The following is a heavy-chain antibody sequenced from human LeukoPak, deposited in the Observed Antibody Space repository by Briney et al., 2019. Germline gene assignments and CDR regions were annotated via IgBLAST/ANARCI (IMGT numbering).Heavy chain of an antibody. J-gene: IGHJ3*02. CDR2: ISSSGSTI. Sequence: GGSLRLSCAASGFTFSDYYMSWIRQAPGKGLEWVSYISSSGSTIYYADSVKGRFTISRDNSKNTLYLQMNSLRAEDTAVYYCAKVTTIFGVVTLHDAFDIWGQGTMVTVSS. CDR3: AKVTTIFGVVTLHDAFDI. CDR1: GFTFSDYY. D-gene: IGHD3-3*01. V-gene: IGHV3-11*01.